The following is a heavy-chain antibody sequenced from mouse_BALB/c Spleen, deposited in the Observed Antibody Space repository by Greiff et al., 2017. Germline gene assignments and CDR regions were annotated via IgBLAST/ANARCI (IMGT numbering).Heavy chain of an antibody. V-gene: IGHV5-15*02. Sequence: EVKVVESGGGLVQPGGSRKLSCAASGFTFSDYGMAWVRQAPGKGPEWVAFISNLAYSIYYADTVTGRFTISRENAKNTLYLEMSSLRSEDTAMYYCAREGANWSFAYWGQGTLVTVSA. D-gene: IGHD4-1*01. J-gene: IGHJ3*01. CDR2: ISNLAYSI. CDR3: AREGANWSFAY. CDR1: GFTFSDYG.